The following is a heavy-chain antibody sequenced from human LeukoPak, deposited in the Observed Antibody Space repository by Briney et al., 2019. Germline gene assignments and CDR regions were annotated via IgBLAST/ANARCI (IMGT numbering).Heavy chain of an antibody. CDR2: ISAYNGNT. CDR1: GYTFTSYG. CDR3: ARDRPKHCSGARCHTNGYYYYMDV. J-gene: IGHJ6*03. Sequence: ASVKVSCKASGYTFTSYGISWVRQAPGQGLEWMGWISAYNGNTNYAQKLQGRVTMTTDTSTSTAYMEMRSLRSDDTAVYYCARDRPKHCSGARCHTNGYYYYMDVWGKGTTVTVSS. V-gene: IGHV1-18*01. D-gene: IGHD2-15*01.